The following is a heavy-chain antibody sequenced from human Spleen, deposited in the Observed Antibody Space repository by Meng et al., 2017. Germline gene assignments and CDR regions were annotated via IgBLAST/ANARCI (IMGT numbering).Heavy chain of an antibody. CDR3: ARGPRITVAGGWFDP. Sequence: QVPLQLWGAGLLTPSETLSLTCAVYGGSFSGYYWSWIRQPPGKGLEWIGEINHSGSTNYNPSLKSRVTISVDTSKNQFSLKLNSVTAADTAVYYCARGPRITVAGGWFDPWGQGTLVTVSS. J-gene: IGHJ5*02. CDR2: INHSGST. D-gene: IGHD4-11*01. CDR1: GGSFSGYY. V-gene: IGHV4-34*01.